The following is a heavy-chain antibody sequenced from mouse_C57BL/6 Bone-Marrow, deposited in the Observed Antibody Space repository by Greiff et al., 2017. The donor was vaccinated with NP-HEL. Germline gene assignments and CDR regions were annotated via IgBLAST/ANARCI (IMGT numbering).Heavy chain of an antibody. Sequence: EVKLVESEGGLVQPGSSMKLSCTASGFTFSDYYMAWVRQVPEKGLEWVANINYDGSSTYYLDSLKSRFIISRDNAKNILYLQMSSLKSEDTATYYCARDYEYYAMDYWGQGTSVTVSS. V-gene: IGHV5-16*01. J-gene: IGHJ4*01. CDR1: GFTFSDYY. CDR2: INYDGSST. CDR3: ARDYEYYAMDY. D-gene: IGHD1-1*01.